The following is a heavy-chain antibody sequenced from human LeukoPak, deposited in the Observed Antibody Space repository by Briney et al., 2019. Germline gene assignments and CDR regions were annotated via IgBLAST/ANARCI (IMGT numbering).Heavy chain of an antibody. CDR1: GFTFSSYW. Sequence: RGTLRLSCAAPGFTFSSYWMSWVRQAPGKRLEWVANIKQTGSVKYYVDSVKGRFTLSRDNAKSSLYLQMNSLRAEDTAVYYCATSRTLDYWGQGTLVTVSS. CDR2: IKQTGSVK. J-gene: IGHJ4*02. V-gene: IGHV3-7*05. CDR3: ATSRTLDY.